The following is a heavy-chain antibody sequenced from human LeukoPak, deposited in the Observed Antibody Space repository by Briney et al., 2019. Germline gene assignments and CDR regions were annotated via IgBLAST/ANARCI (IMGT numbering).Heavy chain of an antibody. Sequence: SETLSLTCSVSGYSITTGHHWGWIRPSPGTGLEWIGSVFQSGSAYYNPSLRSRVTISVDTSKNQLSLKLSSVTAADTAVYYCARGRRKYSSSSLRWFDPWGQGTLVTVSS. CDR3: ARGRRKYSSSSLRWFDP. CDR1: GYSITTGHH. J-gene: IGHJ5*02. CDR2: VFQSGSA. V-gene: IGHV4-38-2*02. D-gene: IGHD6-6*01.